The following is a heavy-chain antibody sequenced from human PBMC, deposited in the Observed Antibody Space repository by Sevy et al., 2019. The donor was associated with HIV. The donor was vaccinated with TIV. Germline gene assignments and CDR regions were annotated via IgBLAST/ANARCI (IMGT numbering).Heavy chain of an antibody. V-gene: IGHV3-7*01. CDR3: AREVGGYNWRPYYFDS. CDR2: IKQDGSEK. D-gene: IGHD5-12*01. J-gene: IGHJ4*02. CDR1: GFTFTDYW. Sequence: GGSLRLSCAASGFTFTDYWMSWVRQTPGKGLEWVATIKQDGSEKYYVDSVKGRLPISRDNGKNSVSLQMNSLRAEDTALYYCAREVGGYNWRPYYFDSWGQGTLVTVSS.